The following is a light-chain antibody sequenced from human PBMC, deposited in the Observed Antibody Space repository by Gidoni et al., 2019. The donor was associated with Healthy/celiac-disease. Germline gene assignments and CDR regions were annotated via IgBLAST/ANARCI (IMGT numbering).Light chain of an antibody. J-gene: IGKJ5*01. CDR1: QSVSSN. CDR3: QQYNNWPPPIT. Sequence: EIVRTQYPATLSVSPGERATLSCRASQSVSSNLAWYQQKPGQAPRLLIYGASTRATGIPARFSGSGSGTEFTLTISSLQSEAFAFYYCQQYNNWPPPITFGQGTRLEIK. V-gene: IGKV3-15*01. CDR2: GAS.